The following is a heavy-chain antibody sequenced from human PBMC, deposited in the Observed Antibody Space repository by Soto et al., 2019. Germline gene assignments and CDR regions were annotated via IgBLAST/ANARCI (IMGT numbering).Heavy chain of an antibody. J-gene: IGHJ5*02. D-gene: IGHD3-10*01. CDR1: GASISSYF. Sequence: PSGTLSVTCTVSGASISSYFWSWIRLPPGKGLEWMGYIYYSGSTNYNPSLKSRVTISVDTSKNQFSLKLSSVTAADTAMYYCARESGAGRNSYNCFDPWGQGTVVTVSS. V-gene: IGHV4-59*01. CDR3: ARESGAGRNSYNCFDP. CDR2: IYYSGST.